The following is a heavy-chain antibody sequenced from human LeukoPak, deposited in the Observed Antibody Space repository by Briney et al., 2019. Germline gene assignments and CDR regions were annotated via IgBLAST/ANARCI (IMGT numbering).Heavy chain of an antibody. CDR1: GDSITMYY. D-gene: IGHD1-1*01. V-gene: IGHV4-59*01. J-gene: IGHJ6*03. CDR3: ARGRVSSSTWYSTYYYYFYMDV. Sequence: SETLSLTCSVSGDSITMYYWTWIRQPPGKGLEWIGYVDHTGSTNFNPSLNGRVSISRDTTKNLFSLRLRSVTAADTAVYFCARGRVSSSTWYSTYYYYFYMDVWGKGTTVTVSS. CDR2: VDHTGST.